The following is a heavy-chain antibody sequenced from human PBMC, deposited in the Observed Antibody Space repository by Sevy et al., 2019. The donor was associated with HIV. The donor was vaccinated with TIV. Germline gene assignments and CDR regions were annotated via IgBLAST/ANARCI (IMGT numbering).Heavy chain of an antibody. CDR1: GFTFSSHG. CDR2: ISYDGSNK. CDR3: AKDGIYDILTGFGVGDYFDY. D-gene: IGHD3-9*01. J-gene: IGHJ4*02. Sequence: GGSLRLSCAASGFTFSSHGMHWVRQAPGKGLEWVAVISYDGSNKYYADSVKGRFTISRDNSKNTLYLQMNSLRAEDTAVYYCAKDGIYDILTGFGVGDYFDYWGQGTLVTVSS. V-gene: IGHV3-30*18.